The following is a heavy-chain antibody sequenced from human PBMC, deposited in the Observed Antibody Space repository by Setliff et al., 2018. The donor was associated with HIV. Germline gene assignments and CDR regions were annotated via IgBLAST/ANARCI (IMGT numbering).Heavy chain of an antibody. CDR1: GYTFTSYG. Sequence: GASVKVSCKASGYTFTSYGISWVRQAPGQGLEWMGWISAYNGNTGFAQKFQGRLTMTRNTSINTAYMELRRLTSEDTAIYYCARAFCGSSCSGVYYFDTWGQGTLVTVSS. D-gene: IGHD3-22*01. V-gene: IGHV1-18*01. J-gene: IGHJ4*02. CDR2: ISAYNGNT. CDR3: ARAFCGSSCSGVYYFDT.